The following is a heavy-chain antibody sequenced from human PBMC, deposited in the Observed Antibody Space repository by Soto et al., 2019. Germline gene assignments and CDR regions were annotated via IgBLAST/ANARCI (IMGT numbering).Heavy chain of an antibody. CDR2: IYYSGST. D-gene: IGHD3-22*01. J-gene: IGHJ4*02. CDR1: GGSISSGDYY. Sequence: QVQLQESGPGLVKPSQTLSLTCTVSGGSISSGDYYWSWIRQPPGKGLEWIGYIYYSGSTYYNPSLKSRVTIPVDTSKNQFSLKLSSVTAADTAVYYCARGDGYYDSSGYYYPFDYWGQGTLVTVSS. CDR3: ARGDGYYDSSGYYYPFDY. V-gene: IGHV4-30-4*01.